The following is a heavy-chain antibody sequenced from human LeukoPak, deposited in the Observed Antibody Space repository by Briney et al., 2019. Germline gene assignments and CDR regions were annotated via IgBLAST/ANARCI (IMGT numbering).Heavy chain of an antibody. Sequence: QPGGSLRLSCAASGFTFSSYAMHWVRQAPGKGLEWVAVISYDGSNKYCADSVKGRFTISRDNSKNTLYLQMNSLRAEDTAVYYCARAVYYGSGSLHYWGQGTLVTVSS. D-gene: IGHD3-10*01. CDR1: GFTFSSYA. V-gene: IGHV3-30*04. CDR2: ISYDGSNK. J-gene: IGHJ4*02. CDR3: ARAVYYGSGSLHY.